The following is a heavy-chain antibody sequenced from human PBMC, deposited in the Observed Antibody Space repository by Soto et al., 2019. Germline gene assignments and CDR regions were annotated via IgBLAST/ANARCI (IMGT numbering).Heavy chain of an antibody. D-gene: IGHD6-6*01. CDR1: GYTFTSYA. CDR2: INAGNGNT. Sequence: ASVKVSCKASGYTFTSYAMHWVRQAPGQRLEWMGWINAGNGNTKYSQKFQGRVTITRDTSASTAYMELSSLRSEDTAVYYCARDRRXAARPPATVHYYYGMDVWGQGTTVTVSS. CDR3: ARDRRXAARPPATVHYYYGMDV. V-gene: IGHV1-3*01. J-gene: IGHJ6*02.